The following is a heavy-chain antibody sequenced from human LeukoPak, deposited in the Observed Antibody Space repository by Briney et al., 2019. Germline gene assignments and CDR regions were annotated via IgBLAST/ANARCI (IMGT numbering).Heavy chain of an antibody. V-gene: IGHV3-66*01. Sequence: GGSLRVYCAASGFTVSSSYMSWVRQAPGKGLEWVSIISSAGTTYYADSVKGRFTISRDNSKNTVYLQVNSLRDEDTAVYYCARDLEAANTNYFDYWCQGTMVTVSS. D-gene: IGHD6-13*01. CDR3: ARDLEAANTNYFDY. CDR1: GFTVSSSY. CDR2: ISSAGTT. J-gene: IGHJ4*02.